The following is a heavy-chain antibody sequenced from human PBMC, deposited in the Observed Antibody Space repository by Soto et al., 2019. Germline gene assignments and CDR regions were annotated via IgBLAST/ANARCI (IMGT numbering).Heavy chain of an antibody. J-gene: IGHJ6*04. CDR1: EFTFSSYA. Sequence: GGPLRLSCTASEFTFSSYAMSWVRQAPGKGLEWVSAMSGSGDSTYAADSAEGRFTVARDNSKNTLYLPMNSLRAEDTAVYYCARVLCGSSSCHYYFYGMDVCGEGTTVTVSS. D-gene: IGHD6-6*01. CDR2: MSGSGDST. CDR3: ARVLCGSSSCHYYFYGMDV. V-gene: IGHV3-23*01.